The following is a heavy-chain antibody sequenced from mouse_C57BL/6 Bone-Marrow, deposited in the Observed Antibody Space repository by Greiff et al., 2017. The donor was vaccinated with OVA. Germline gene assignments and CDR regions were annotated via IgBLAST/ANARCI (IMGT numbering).Heavy chain of an antibody. CDR3: TRKGDYDWFAY. J-gene: IGHJ3*01. V-gene: IGHV6-6*01. CDR1: GFTFSDAW. Sequence: EVQLVESGGGSVQPGGSMKLSCAASGFTFSDAWMDWVRQSPEKGLEWVAEIRNKANNHATYYAESVKGRFTISRDDSKSSVYLQMNSLRAEDTGIYYCTRKGDYDWFAYWGQGTLVTVSA. CDR2: IRNKANNHAT. D-gene: IGHD2-4*01.